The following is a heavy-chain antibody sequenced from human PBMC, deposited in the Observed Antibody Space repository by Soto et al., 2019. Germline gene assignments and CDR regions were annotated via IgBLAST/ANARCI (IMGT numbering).Heavy chain of an antibody. J-gene: IGHJ4*02. CDR2: INPSGGST. CDR3: ARDRTYYYDSSGYVFDY. D-gene: IGHD3-22*01. CDR1: GYTFTSYY. V-gene: IGHV1-46*01. Sequence: QVQLVQSGAEVKKPGASVKVSCKASGYTFTSYYMHWVRQAPGQGLEWMGIINPSGGSTSYAQKFQCRVTMTRDTSTSTVYMELSSLRSEDTAVYYCARDRTYYYDSSGYVFDYWGQGPLVTVSS.